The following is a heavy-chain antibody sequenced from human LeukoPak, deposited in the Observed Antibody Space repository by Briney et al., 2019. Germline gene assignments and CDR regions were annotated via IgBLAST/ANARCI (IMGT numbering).Heavy chain of an antibody. Sequence: SETLSLTCTVSGGSISSGGYYWSWIRQPPGKGLEWIGYIYHSGSTYYKPSLKSRVTISVDRSKNQFSLKLSSVTAADTAVYYCARDYEDGRSTHWGQGTMVTVSS. V-gene: IGHV4-30-2*01. D-gene: IGHD2-2*01. J-gene: IGHJ3*01. CDR3: ARDYEDGRSTH. CDR1: GGSISSGGYY. CDR2: IYHSGST.